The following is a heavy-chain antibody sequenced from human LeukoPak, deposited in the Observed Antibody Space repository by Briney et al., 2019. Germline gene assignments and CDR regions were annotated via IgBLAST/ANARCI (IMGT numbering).Heavy chain of an antibody. D-gene: IGHD3-16*01. V-gene: IGHV1-69*13. CDR3: ASFRGAYYFDY. Sequence: SVKVSCKASGGTFSSYAISWVRQAPGQGLEWMGGIIPIFGTANYAQKFQGRVTITADESTSTAYMELSSLRSEDTAVYYYASFRGAYYFDYWGQGTLVTVSS. CDR2: IIPIFGTA. CDR1: GGTFSSYA. J-gene: IGHJ4*02.